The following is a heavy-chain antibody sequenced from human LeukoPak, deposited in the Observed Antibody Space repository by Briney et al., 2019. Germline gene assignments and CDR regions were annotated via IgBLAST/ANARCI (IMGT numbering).Heavy chain of an antibody. D-gene: IGHD5-12*01. CDR1: GYTFTGYY. V-gene: IGHV1-2*02. J-gene: IGHJ6*02. CDR3: ASALVVATTNTERYYYYYYGMDV. CDR2: IKPNSDDT. Sequence: ASVKVSCKASGYTFTGYYIHWVRQAPGQGLEWMGWIKPNSDDTNYAQKFQGRVTITADKSTSTAYMELSSLRSEDTAVYYCASALVVATTNTERYYYYYYGMDVWGQGTTVTVSS.